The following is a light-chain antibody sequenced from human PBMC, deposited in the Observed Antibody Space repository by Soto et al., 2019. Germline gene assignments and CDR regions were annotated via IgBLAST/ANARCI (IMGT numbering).Light chain of an antibody. CDR3: QQHYSNPQT. V-gene: IGKV4-1*01. Sequence: DIVMTQSPDSLAVSLGERATINCKSSQSVLLSSNNKNYLVWYQQKPGQPPKLLIYWASTRESGVPDRFSGSGSGTDFTLTISSLQAEDVAVYYCQQHYSNPQTFGQGTKVEI. CDR1: QSVLLSSNNKNY. CDR2: WAS. J-gene: IGKJ1*01.